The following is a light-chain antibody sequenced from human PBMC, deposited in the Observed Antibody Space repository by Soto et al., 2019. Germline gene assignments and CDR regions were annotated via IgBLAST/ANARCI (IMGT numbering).Light chain of an antibody. Sequence: EVVMTQSPATLSVSPGERGTLSCRASQSIGSDIAWYQKKPGQAPRLLISGASTRATGIPVRFSGSGSGTEFTLTINRLQSEDIGVYYCQQYNNWPPWTFGHGTKVDIK. V-gene: IGKV3-15*01. CDR2: GAS. CDR1: QSIGSD. CDR3: QQYNNWPPWT. J-gene: IGKJ1*01.